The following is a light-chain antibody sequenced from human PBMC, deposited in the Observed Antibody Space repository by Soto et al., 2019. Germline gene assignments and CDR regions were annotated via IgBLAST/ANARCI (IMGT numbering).Light chain of an antibody. CDR3: QQYSNWPRT. V-gene: IGKV3-15*01. J-gene: IGKJ1*01. CDR1: RSVSSN. CDR2: GAS. Sequence: EIVMTQSPATLSVSPGERATLSCRASRSVSSNLAWYQQRPGQAPRLLIYGASTRATDIPPRSSGSGSGTEFILTISSLQSEDFAVYYCQQYSNWPRTFGQGTKVDIK.